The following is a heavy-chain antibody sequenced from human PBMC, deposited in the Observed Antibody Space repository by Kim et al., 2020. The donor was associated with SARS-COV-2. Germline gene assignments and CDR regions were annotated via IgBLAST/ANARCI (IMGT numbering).Heavy chain of an antibody. CDR2: IYPGDSDT. J-gene: IGHJ4*02. D-gene: IGHD3-10*01. CDR1: GYSFTSYW. Sequence: GESLKISCKGSGYSFTSYWIGWVRRMPGKGLEWMGIIYPGDSDTRYSPSFQGQVTISADKSISTAYLQWSSLKASDTAMYYCARLTYYYGSGSYYWLDYWGQGTLVTVSS. CDR3: ARLTYYYGSGSYYWLDY. V-gene: IGHV5-51*01.